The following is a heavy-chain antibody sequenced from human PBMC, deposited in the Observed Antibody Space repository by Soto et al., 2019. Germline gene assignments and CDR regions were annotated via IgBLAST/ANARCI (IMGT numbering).Heavy chain of an antibody. D-gene: IGHD3-3*01. V-gene: IGHV4-34*01. CDR2: INRRGST. CDR3: ARGVYNTRFGVVSLDY. J-gene: IGHJ4*02. Sequence: SETLSLTCAVYGGSISDYYWTWIRQHPGKGLEWIGEINRRGSTNYNPSLKSRVTISVDTSKNQFSLKLSSVTAADTAVYYCARGVYNTRFGVVSLDYWGQGILVTVSS. CDR1: GGSISDYY.